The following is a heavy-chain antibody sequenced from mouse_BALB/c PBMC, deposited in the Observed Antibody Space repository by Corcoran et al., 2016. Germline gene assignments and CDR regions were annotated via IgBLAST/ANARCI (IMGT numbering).Heavy chain of an antibody. J-gene: IGHJ4*01. V-gene: IGHV1-31*01. CDR2: IHTYNGAP. CDR3: ARPSTVRYGSAAMDY. CDR1: GDSFTGYY. Sequence: EVQLQQSGPELVKPGASVKISCKASGDSFTGYYMHWVKQSHVKSLEWIGRIHTYNGAPSYNQNFKYKASLTVDKSSSTAYMELHSLTSEDSAVYYCARPSTVRYGSAAMDYWGQGTSVTVSS. D-gene: IGHD2-14*01.